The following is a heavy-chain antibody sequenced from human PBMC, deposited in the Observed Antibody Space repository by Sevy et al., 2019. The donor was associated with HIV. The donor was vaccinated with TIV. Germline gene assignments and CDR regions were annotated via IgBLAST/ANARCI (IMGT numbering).Heavy chain of an antibody. CDR1: EYTFTGYY. Sequence: ASVKVSCRTSEYTFTGYYMHWVRQAPGQGLEWMGWINPNTGGTNYAQKFQGRFTVTRDTSIRTFYMEVSSLRSDDTAVYYCARSRSRIAVPGGRLGSHFYYCMDVWGKGTTVTVSS. D-gene: IGHD6-19*01. J-gene: IGHJ6*03. V-gene: IGHV1-2*02. CDR2: INPNTGGT. CDR3: ARSRSRIAVPGGRLGSHFYYCMDV.